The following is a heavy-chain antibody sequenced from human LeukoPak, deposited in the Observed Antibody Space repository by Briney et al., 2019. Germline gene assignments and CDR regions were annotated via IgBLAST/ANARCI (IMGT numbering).Heavy chain of an antibody. CDR3: ARGIVLMVYATGWFDP. Sequence: SQTLSLTCTVSGGSISSGDYYWSWIRQPPGEGLEWIGYIYYSGSTYYNPSLKSRVTISVDTSKNQFSLKLSSVTAADTAVYYCARGIVLMVYATGWFDPWGQGTLVTVSS. J-gene: IGHJ5*02. CDR2: IYYSGST. V-gene: IGHV4-30-4*08. D-gene: IGHD2-8*01. CDR1: GGSISSGDYY.